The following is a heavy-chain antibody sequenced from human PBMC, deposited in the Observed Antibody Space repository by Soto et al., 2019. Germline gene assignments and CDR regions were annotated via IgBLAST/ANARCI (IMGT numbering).Heavy chain of an antibody. Sequence: QITLKESGPTEVKPTETLALTCTFSGFSLATKGVGVGWVRQPPGGALEWIAVNYCDEDRRYNPSLEARLRITKDTSNNQVVLTMTDMDFVDTATFYCAHLTIPYGGVVGDESFDVWGQVAVVTVSS. V-gene: IGHV2-5*02. CDR1: GFSLATKGVG. D-gene: IGHD3-16*02. CDR2: NYCDEDR. J-gene: IGHJ3*01. CDR3: AHLTIPYGGVVGDESFDV.